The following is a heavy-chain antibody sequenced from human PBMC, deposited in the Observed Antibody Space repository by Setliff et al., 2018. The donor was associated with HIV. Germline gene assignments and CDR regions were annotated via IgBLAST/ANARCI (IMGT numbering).Heavy chain of an antibody. CDR2: IDPNSGGT. CDR3: ARDLPAPYYGMDV. V-gene: IGHV1-2*02. Sequence: ASVKVSCKASGYTFTGFYIHWVRQAPGQGLEWMGWIDPNSGGTNFAQKFQGRVTVTMDTPISTAFMELSRLRSDDTAVYYWARDLPAPYYGMDVWGQGTTVTVSS. J-gene: IGHJ6*02. D-gene: IGHD2-2*01. CDR1: GYTFTGFY.